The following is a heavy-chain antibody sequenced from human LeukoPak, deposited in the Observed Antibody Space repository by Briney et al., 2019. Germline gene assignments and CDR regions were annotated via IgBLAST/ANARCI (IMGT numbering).Heavy chain of an antibody. D-gene: IGHD5-18*01. V-gene: IGHV3-30*03. CDR2: ISYDGSNK. CDR3: ARDRIQLWFGYNMDV. Sequence: GRSLRLSCAASGFTFSSYGMHWVRQAPGKGLEWVAVISYDGSNKYYADSVKGRFTISRDNSKNTLYLQMNSLRAEDTAVYYCARDRIQLWFGYNMDVWGQGTTVTVSS. J-gene: IGHJ6*02. CDR1: GFTFSSYG.